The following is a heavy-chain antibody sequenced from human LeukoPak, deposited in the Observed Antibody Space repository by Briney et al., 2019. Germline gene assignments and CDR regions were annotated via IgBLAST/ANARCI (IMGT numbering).Heavy chain of an antibody. D-gene: IGHD6-19*01. V-gene: IGHV4-59*01. J-gene: IGHJ4*02. CDR1: NDSFSNYY. CDR2: VYYTDKT. Sequence: SETLSLTCTVSNDSFSNYYWTWIRQSPGKALEWIGYVYYTDKTHYNPSLKSRVFISADTSQNQFSLRLSSVTAADTAVYYCARAVTSGWYLGGWYYFDYWGQGTLVTVSS. CDR3: ARAVTSGWYLGGWYYFDY.